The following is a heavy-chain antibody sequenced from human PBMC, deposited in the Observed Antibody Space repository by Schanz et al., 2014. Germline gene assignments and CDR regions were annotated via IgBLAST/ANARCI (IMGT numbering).Heavy chain of an antibody. CDR1: GFTFSRRG. Sequence: QVQLVESGGGVVQPGRSLRLSCAASGFTFSRRGMHWVRQAPGKGLEWVAIIWFDGSKKYYADAVKGRFTIYRDDSKNTLFLQMDSLRAEDTAVYYCAKDYRTGAIDYWGQGTLVTVSS. D-gene: IGHD7-27*01. V-gene: IGHV3-33*06. CDR2: IWFDGSKK. CDR3: AKDYRTGAIDY. J-gene: IGHJ4*02.